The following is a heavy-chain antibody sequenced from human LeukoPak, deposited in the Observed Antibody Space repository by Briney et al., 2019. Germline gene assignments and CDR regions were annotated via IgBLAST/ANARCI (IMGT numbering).Heavy chain of an antibody. J-gene: IGHJ4*02. CDR3: AKNRAPYSSSWSDY. CDR2: LSSDSRFT. V-gene: IGHV3-21*01. CDR1: GFTFSSQT. D-gene: IGHD6-13*01. Sequence: GSLRLSCTASGFTFSSQTMNWVRQAPGKGLEWISSLSSDSRFTYYVDSVKGRFTISRDNAKNSLYLQMNRLRAEDTAVYYCAKNRAPYSSSWSDYWGQGTLVTVSS.